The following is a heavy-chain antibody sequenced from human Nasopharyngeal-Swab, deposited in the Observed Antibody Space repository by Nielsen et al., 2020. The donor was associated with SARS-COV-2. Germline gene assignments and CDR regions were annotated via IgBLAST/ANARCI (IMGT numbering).Heavy chain of an antibody. J-gene: IGHJ4*02. CDR1: GFTFSSYG. CDR3: VKGPPAVIHYFDY. Sequence: GESLKISCAASGFTFSSYGMHWVRQAPGKGLELVAVIWYDGSNKYYADSVKGRFTISRDNSKNTLYLQMNSLRAEDTAVYYCVKGPPAVIHYFDYWGQGTLVTVSS. D-gene: IGHD2-21*01. CDR2: IWYDGSNK. V-gene: IGHV3-33*06.